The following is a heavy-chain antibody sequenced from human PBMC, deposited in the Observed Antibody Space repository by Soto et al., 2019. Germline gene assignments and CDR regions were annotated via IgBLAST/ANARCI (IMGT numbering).Heavy chain of an antibody. CDR3: ARHRGSAMFGVASHFDY. D-gene: IGHD3-3*01. CDR1: AFTFSSYA. Sequence: QVQLVESGGGVVQPGTSLRLSCAASAFTFSSYAMHWVRQAPGKGLEWVAVISYDGSKQYYAESVKGRFTTSRDNSKNTLDLQLNSLRCDDTGLYYCARHRGSAMFGVASHFDYWGQGTLVTVSS. CDR2: ISYDGSKQ. J-gene: IGHJ4*02. V-gene: IGHV3-30-3*01.